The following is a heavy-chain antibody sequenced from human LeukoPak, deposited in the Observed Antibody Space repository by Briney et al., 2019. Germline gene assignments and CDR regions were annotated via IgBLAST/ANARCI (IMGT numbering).Heavy chain of an antibody. CDR2: INPNSGGT. Sequence: ASVKVSCTASGYTFTGYYMHWVRQAPGQGLEWMGWINPNSGGTNYAQKFQGRVTMTRHTSISTAYMELSRLRSDDTAVYYCARALTANYDFWSGYLGVNWFDPWGQGTLVTVSS. V-gene: IGHV1-2*02. CDR3: ARALTANYDFWSGYLGVNWFDP. D-gene: IGHD3-3*01. CDR1: GYTFTGYY. J-gene: IGHJ5*02.